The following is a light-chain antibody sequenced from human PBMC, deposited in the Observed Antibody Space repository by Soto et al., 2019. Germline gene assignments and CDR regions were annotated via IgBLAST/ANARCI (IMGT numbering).Light chain of an antibody. Sequence: DIQVTQSPSSLSASVGDRVSITCRASLDIRNDLDWYQQKPGKAPKRLIYDASTLQSGVPLRFSGAGSGAEFTLTINGLQSEDFATYFCLQHKSYPWTFGQGTKVEL. J-gene: IGKJ1*01. CDR2: DAS. CDR3: LQHKSYPWT. V-gene: IGKV1-17*01. CDR1: LDIRND.